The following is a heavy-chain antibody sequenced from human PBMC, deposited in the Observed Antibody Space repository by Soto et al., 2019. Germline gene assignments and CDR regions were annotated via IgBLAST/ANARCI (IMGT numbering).Heavy chain of an antibody. CDR2: IIPIFGTA. V-gene: IGHV1-69*13. CDR3: ASSADYYGSGSYYNGMDV. CDR1: GGTFSSYA. J-gene: IGHJ6*02. D-gene: IGHD3-10*01. Sequence: ASVKVSFKASGGTFSSYAISWLRQAPGQGLEWMGGIIPIFGTANYAQKFQGRVTITADESTSTAYMELSSLRSEDTAVYYCASSADYYGSGSYYNGMDVWGQGTTVTVSS.